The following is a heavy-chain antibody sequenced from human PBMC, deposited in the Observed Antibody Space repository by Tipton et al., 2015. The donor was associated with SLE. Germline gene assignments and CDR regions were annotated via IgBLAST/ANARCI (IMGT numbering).Heavy chain of an antibody. CDR3: ARQGEYSNSWGFWFDP. V-gene: IGHV4-59*08. CDR1: DDSISHYY. CDR2: IFYTGRI. Sequence: TLSLTCIVSDDSISHYYWSWIRQSPGKGLEWIGYIFYTGRISSNPSLKSRVTISMDTSKNLFSLKLSSVTAADTAVYYCARQGEYSNSWGFWFDPWGQGTLVTVSP. J-gene: IGHJ5*02. D-gene: IGHD6-6*01.